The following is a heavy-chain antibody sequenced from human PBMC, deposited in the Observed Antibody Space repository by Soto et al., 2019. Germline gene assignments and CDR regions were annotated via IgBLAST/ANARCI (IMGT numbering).Heavy chain of an antibody. CDR3: AKEYSRHNHFDN. J-gene: IGHJ4*02. V-gene: IGHV1-24*01. CDR2: FDPEDGET. D-gene: IGHD5-18*01. Sequence: ASVKVSCKVSGYTLTELSMHWVRQAPGKGLEWMGGFDPEDGETIYAQKIQGRVTMTEDTSTDTAYMELSSLRSEDTAVYYCAKEYSRHNHFDNWGQGTLVTVSS. CDR1: GYTLTELS.